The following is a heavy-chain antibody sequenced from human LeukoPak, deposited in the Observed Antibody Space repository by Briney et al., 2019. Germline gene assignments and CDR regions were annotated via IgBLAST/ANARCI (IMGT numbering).Heavy chain of an antibody. CDR3: ARAWIRYYGSGSYYNYYFDY. CDR2: IYHSGST. D-gene: IGHD3-10*01. Sequence: SGTLSLTCAVSGGSISSSNWWSWVRQPPGKGLEWIGEIYHSGSTNYNPSLKSRVTISVDKSKNQFSLKLSSVTAADTAVYYCARAWIRYYGSGSYYNYYFDYWGQGTLITVSS. V-gene: IGHV4-4*02. J-gene: IGHJ4*02. CDR1: GGSISSSNW.